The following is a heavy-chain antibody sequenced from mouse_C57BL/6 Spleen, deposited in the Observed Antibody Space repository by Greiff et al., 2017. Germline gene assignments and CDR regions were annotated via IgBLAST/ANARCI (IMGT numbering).Heavy chain of an antibody. CDR2: ISSGGDYI. Sequence: DVMLVESGEGLVKPGGSLKLSCAASGFTFSSYAMSWVRQTPEKRLEWVAYISSGGDYIYYAATVKGRFTISRDNARHTPYLQMSRLKSENTAMYYSTRDDYGSSYGRKDYWGQGTSVTVSS. D-gene: IGHD1-1*01. J-gene: IGHJ4*01. CDR3: TRDDYGSSYGRKDY. CDR1: GFTFSSYA. V-gene: IGHV5-9-1*02.